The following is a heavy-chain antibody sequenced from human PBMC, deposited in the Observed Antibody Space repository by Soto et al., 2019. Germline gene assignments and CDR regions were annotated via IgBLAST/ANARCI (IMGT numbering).Heavy chain of an antibody. J-gene: IGHJ4*02. D-gene: IGHD6-6*01. CDR3: ARDRSSEEEPFDY. CDR2: IIPIFGTT. V-gene: IGHV1-69*13. CDR1: GGTFSSYA. Sequence: ASVKVSCKASGGTFSSYAISWVRQAPGQGLEWMGGIIPIFGTTNYAQNFQGRVTITADESTSTAYMDLSGLRSEDTAVYYCARDRSSEEEPFDYWGQGTMVTVYS.